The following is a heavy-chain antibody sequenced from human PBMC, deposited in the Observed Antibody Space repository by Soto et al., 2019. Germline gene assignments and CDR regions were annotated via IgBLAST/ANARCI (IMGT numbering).Heavy chain of an antibody. J-gene: IGHJ6*03. V-gene: IGHV4-34*01. CDR1: GGSFSGYY. CDR3: ARCPAIREGRENLVVAATPYYYYMDV. CDR2: INHSGST. D-gene: IGHD2-15*01. Sequence: SETLSLTCAVYGGSFSGYYWSWIRQPPGKGLEWIGEINHSGSTNYNPSLKSRVTISVDTSKNQFSLKLISVTAADTAVYYCARCPAIREGRENLVVAATPYYYYMDVWGKGTTVTVSS.